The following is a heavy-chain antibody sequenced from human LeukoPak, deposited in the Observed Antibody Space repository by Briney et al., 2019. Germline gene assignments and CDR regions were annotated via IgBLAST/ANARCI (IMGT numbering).Heavy chain of an antibody. Sequence: PGGSLRLSCAASGFTVSTNYMSWVRQAPGKGLEWVSIIYTGGSTYSADSVKGRFTISRDKSKNTLYLQMNSLRAEDTAVYYCAKDARRTSGWYFFDYWGQGTLVTVSS. J-gene: IGHJ4*02. CDR3: AKDARRTSGWYFFDY. CDR1: GFTVSTNY. V-gene: IGHV3-66*01. CDR2: IYTGGST. D-gene: IGHD6-19*01.